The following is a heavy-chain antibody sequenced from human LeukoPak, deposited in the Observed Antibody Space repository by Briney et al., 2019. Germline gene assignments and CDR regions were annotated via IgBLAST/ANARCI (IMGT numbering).Heavy chain of an antibody. D-gene: IGHD6-13*01. CDR3: ARVRSRYSGSWLYY. J-gene: IGHJ4*02. Sequence: PSETLSLTCAVYGGSFSGYYWSWIRQPPGKGLEWIGEINHSGSTNYNPSLKSRVTISVDTSKNQFSLKLSSVTAADTAVYYCARVRSRYSGSWLYYRGQGTLVTVSS. CDR2: INHSGST. V-gene: IGHV4-34*01. CDR1: GGSFSGYY.